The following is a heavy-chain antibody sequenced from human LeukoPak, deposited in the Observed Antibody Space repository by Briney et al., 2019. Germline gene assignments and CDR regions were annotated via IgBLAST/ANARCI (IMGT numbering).Heavy chain of an antibody. J-gene: IGHJ3*02. V-gene: IGHV4-39*01. Sequence: SETLSLTCTVSGGSISSSSYYWGWIRQPPGKGLEWLGRIYYRGSTYYNPSLKSRVTISVDTSKNQFSLKLSSVTAADTAVYYCARHRWRDYYGSGSYKSAFDIWGQGTMVTVSS. CDR2: IYYRGST. CDR3: ARHRWRDYYGSGSYKSAFDI. D-gene: IGHD3-10*01. CDR1: GGSISSSSYY.